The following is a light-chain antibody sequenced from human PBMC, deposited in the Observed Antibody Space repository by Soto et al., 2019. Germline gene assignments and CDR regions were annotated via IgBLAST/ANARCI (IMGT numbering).Light chain of an antibody. J-gene: IGLJ2*01. CDR2: EVS. CDR3: SSYTTSRTLV. Sequence: QSVLTQPASVSGSPGQSITISCTGTSSDIGSYNYVSWYQQHPGKAPKLMIYEVSNRPSGVSNRFSGSKSGNTASLTISGLQAEDEAEYYCSSYTTSRTLVFGGGTKLTVL. V-gene: IGLV2-14*01. CDR1: SSDIGSYNY.